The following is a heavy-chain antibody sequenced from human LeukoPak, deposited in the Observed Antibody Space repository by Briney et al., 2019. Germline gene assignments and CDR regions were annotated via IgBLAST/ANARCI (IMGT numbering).Heavy chain of an antibody. CDR3: AIKTGGYYFDY. V-gene: IGHV1-46*01. CDR1: GYTFTSYY. CDR2: INPSGGST. D-gene: IGHD3-16*01. Sequence: ASVKVSCKASGYTFTSYYMHWVRQAPGQGLEWMGIINPSGGSTSYAQKFQGRVTMTRDTSTSTVYMELSSLRSEDTAVYFCAIKTGGYYFDYWGQGTLVTVSS. J-gene: IGHJ4*02.